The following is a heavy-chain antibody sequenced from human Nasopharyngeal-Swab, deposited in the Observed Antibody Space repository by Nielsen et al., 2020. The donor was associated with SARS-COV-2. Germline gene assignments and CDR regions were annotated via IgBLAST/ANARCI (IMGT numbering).Heavy chain of an antibody. Sequence: GESLKISCAASGFTFSSYAMHWVCQAPGKGLEWVAVISYDGSNKYYADSVKGRFTISRDNSKNTLYLQMNSLRAEDTAVYYCAAEATGTDAFDIWGQGTMVTVSS. CDR1: GFTFSSYA. CDR3: AAEATGTDAFDI. CDR2: ISYDGSNK. D-gene: IGHD6-13*01. V-gene: IGHV3-30*04. J-gene: IGHJ3*02.